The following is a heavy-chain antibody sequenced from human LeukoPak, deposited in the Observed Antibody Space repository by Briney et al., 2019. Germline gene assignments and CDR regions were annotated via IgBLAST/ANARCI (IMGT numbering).Heavy chain of an antibody. CDR1: GFTFSSYT. CDR2: ISGSGAST. J-gene: IGHJ4*02. Sequence: GGSLRLSCAASGFTFSSYTMSWGRQAPGKGLGWVSDISGSGASTYSADSVKGRFTITRDNSKNTLHLQMSSLRAEDTAVYYCARQDWGVLKYWGQGTRVSVSS. V-gene: IGHV3-23*01. D-gene: IGHD3-10*01. CDR3: ARQDWGVLKY.